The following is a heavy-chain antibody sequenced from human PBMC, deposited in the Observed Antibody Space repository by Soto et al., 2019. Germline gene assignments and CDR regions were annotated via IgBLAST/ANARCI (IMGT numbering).Heavy chain of an antibody. CDR3: ASSAGLDHLLNYYGLNV. D-gene: IGHD6-13*01. CDR1: GGTFTSIA. CDR2: IIPVLGTP. V-gene: IGHV1-69*01. Sequence: QVHLVQSSAEVKKPGSSVKVSCKASGGTFTSIAFSWVRQAPGQGLEWMGGIIPVLGTPNYAQKFQARVTITADASTTTVHMELSSLRSDDTAVYYGASSAGLDHLLNYYGLNVWGQGTTVTV. J-gene: IGHJ6*02.